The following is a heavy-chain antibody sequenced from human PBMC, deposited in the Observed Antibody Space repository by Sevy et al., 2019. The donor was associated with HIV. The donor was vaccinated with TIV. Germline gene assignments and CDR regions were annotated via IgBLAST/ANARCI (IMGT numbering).Heavy chain of an antibody. CDR1: VFTFSSYE. V-gene: IGHV3-48*03. Sequence: GGSLRLSCAASVFTFSSYEMNWVRQAPGKGLEWVSYISSSGSTIYYADSVKGRFTISRDNAKNSLYLQMNSLRAEDTAAYYCARDVSYYGSGSYFLFDYWGQGTLVTVSS. CDR2: ISSSGSTI. CDR3: ARDVSYYGSGSYFLFDY. D-gene: IGHD3-10*01. J-gene: IGHJ4*02.